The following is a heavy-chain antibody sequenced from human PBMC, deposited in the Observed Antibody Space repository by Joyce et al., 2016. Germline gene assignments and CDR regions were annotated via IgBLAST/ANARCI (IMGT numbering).Heavy chain of an antibody. J-gene: IGHJ4*02. Sequence: QVQLVQSGAEVKKPGSSVKVSCKASGGTFNTYGMSWVRQAPGEGLEWMGVIIPIFRSVNYAQKFQGRVTITADESTTTAFMELSSLRFEDTAVYYCATFITHGTEVPLDDYWGQGTLVIVSS. CDR2: IIPIFRSV. CDR1: GGTFNTYG. CDR3: ATFITHGTEVPLDDY. D-gene: IGHD1-20*01. V-gene: IGHV1-69*01.